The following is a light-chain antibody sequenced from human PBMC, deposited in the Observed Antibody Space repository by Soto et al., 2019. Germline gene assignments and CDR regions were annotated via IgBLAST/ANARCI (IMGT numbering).Light chain of an antibody. J-gene: IGKJ4*01. CDR1: QTISTF. CDR2: DAS. Sequence: DIQMTQSPSSLSASVGDRVTITCLSSQTISTFLHWFQQKPGKAPNLLIYDASSLQSGVPSRFSGSGSGTDFTLTISSLQPEDFGTYYCQQTYSTFVSFGGGTKVDI. V-gene: IGKV1-39*01. CDR3: QQTYSTFVS.